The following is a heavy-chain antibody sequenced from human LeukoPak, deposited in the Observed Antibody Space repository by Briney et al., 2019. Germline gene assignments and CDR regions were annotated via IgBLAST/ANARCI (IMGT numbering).Heavy chain of an antibody. CDR3: ARGRGLGATYDWFDP. CDR1: GYTFTGYY. J-gene: IGHJ5*02. V-gene: IGHV1-2*02. Sequence: GASVKVSCKASGYTFTGYYMHWVRQAPGQGLEWMGWINPNSGGTNYAQKFQGRVTMTRDTSISTAYMELSRLRSDDTAVYYCARGRGLGATYDWFDPWGQGTLVTVSS. CDR2: INPNSGGT. D-gene: IGHD1-26*01.